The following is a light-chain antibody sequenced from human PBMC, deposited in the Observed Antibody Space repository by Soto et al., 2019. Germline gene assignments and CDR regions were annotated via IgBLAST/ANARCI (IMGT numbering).Light chain of an antibody. V-gene: IGLV2-8*01. CDR1: SSDVGGYNY. CDR2: EVS. CDR3: SSYAGTRVV. Sequence: QSALTQPPSASGSPGQSVTISCTGTSSDVGGYNYVSWYQQHPGKAPKLMIYEVSKRPSGVPDRFSGSKSGNTASLTVSGFQAEDEADYYCSSYAGTRVVFGGGTKLTVL. J-gene: IGLJ2*01.